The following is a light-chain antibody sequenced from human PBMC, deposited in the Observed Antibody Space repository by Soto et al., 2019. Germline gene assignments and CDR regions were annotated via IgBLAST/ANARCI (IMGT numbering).Light chain of an antibody. V-gene: IGKV3-15*01. CDR2: GVS. Sequence: EIVMTQSPATLSASPGERATLSCRASRSIDSNLAWYQQKPGQAPRLLIYGVSTRATGIPARFSGSGSGTELTLSITSLQPEDFAVYYCQQYTNWPVMYTFGQGTKLEIK. J-gene: IGKJ2*01. CDR1: RSIDSN. CDR3: QQYTNWPVMYT.